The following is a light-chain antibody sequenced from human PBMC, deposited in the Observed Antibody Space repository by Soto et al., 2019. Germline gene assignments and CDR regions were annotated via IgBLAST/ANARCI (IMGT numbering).Light chain of an antibody. CDR3: QQRSNWPIT. Sequence: EIVLTQSPATLSLSPGERATLSCRASQSISTYLAWYQQKPGQAPRLLFYDASNRVTGIPARFRGSGSGTDFTLTISSLEPEDFAVYYCQQRSNWPITFGHGTRLEIK. CDR2: DAS. V-gene: IGKV3-11*01. CDR1: QSISTY. J-gene: IGKJ5*01.